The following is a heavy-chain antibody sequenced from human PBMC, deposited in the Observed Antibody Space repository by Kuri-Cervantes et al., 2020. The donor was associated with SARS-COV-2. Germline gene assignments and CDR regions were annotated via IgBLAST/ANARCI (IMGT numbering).Heavy chain of an antibody. V-gene: IGHV4-61*02. J-gene: IGHJ6*02. CDR3: ARGRALNYYYYYGMDV. Sequence: LRLSCTVSGGSISSGSYYWSWIRQPAGKGLEWIGRIYASGSTNYNPSLKSRVTISVDTSKNQFSLKLSSVTAADTAVYYCARGRALNYYYYYGMDVWGQGTTVTVSS. CDR2: IYASGST. CDR1: GGSISSGSYY.